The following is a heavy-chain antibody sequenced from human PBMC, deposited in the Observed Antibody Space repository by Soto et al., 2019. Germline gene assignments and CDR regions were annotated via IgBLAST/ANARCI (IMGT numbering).Heavy chain of an antibody. V-gene: IGHV3-23*01. Sequence: GGSLRLSCAASGFTFSSYAMSWVRQAPGEGLEWVSAISGSGGSTYYADSVKGRFTISRDNSKNTLYLQMNSLRAEDTAVYYCAKVLDFWSGYYANWGQGTLVTVSS. CDR2: ISGSGGST. D-gene: IGHD3-3*01. J-gene: IGHJ4*02. CDR1: GFTFSSYA. CDR3: AKVLDFWSGYYAN.